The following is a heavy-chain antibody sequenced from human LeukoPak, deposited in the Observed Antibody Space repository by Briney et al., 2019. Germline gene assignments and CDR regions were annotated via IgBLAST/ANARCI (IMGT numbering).Heavy chain of an antibody. D-gene: IGHD6-6*01. Sequence: SVKVSCKASGGTFSSYAISWVRQAPGQGLEWMGGIIPIFGTANYAQKFQGRVTITADKSTSTAYMELSSLRSEDTAVYYCARDVSSSGWDWFDPWGQGTLVTVSS. J-gene: IGHJ5*02. CDR1: GGTFSSYA. CDR2: IIPIFGTA. CDR3: ARDVSSSGWDWFDP. V-gene: IGHV1-69*06.